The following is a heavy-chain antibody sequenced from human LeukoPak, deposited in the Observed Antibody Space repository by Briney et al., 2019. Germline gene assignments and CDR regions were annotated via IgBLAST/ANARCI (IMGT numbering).Heavy chain of an antibody. CDR1: GFTFGDYA. V-gene: IGHV3-49*04. CDR2: IRSKAYGGTT. Sequence: GGSLRLSCTASGFTFGDYAMSWVRQAPGKGLDWVGFIRSKAYGGTTQYAASVKGRFTISRDDSKSIAYLQMNSLKTEDTAVYYCTRARGSYGSYYFDYWGQGTLVTVSS. D-gene: IGHD1-26*01. J-gene: IGHJ4*02. CDR3: TRARGSYGSYYFDY.